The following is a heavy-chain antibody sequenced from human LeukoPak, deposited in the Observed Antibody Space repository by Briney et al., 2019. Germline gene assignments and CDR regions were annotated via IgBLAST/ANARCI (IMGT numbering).Heavy chain of an antibody. CDR3: AKSGYCSGGSCYSGLVDY. V-gene: IGHV3-23*01. D-gene: IGHD2-15*01. Sequence: GGSLRLSCAASEFTFSNYGMSWVRQAPGKGLEWVSAINGSGGSTYYAESVKGRLTISRDNSKNTLYLQMNSLRAEDTAVYYCAKSGYCSGGSCYSGLVDYWGQGTLVTVSS. CDR1: EFTFSNYG. J-gene: IGHJ4*02. CDR2: INGSGGST.